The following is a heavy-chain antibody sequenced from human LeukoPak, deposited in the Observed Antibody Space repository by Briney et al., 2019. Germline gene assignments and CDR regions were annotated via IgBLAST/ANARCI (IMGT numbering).Heavy chain of an antibody. CDR3: ARGGYCTNGVCYTRFAYYYYYGMDV. CDR2: IYYSGST. D-gene: IGHD2-8*01. Sequence: SETLSLTCTVSGGSISSYYWSWIRQPPGKGLEWIGYIYYSGSTNYNPSLKSRVTISVDTSKNQFSLKLSSVTAADTAVYYCARGGYCTNGVCYTRFAYYYYYGMDVWGQGTTVTVPS. J-gene: IGHJ6*02. CDR1: GGSISSYY. V-gene: IGHV4-59*01.